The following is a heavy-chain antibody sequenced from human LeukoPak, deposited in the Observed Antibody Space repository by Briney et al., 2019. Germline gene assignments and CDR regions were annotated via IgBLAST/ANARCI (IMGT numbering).Heavy chain of an antibody. D-gene: IGHD5-24*01. Sequence: ASVKVSCKASGYTFTSYYMHWVRQAPGQGLEWMGIINPSGGSTSYAQKFQGRVTMTRDTSTSTVYMELSSLRPEDTAVYYCAREGMATVFDYWGQGTLVTVSS. V-gene: IGHV1-46*01. CDR2: INPSGGST. CDR1: GYTFTSYY. CDR3: AREGMATVFDY. J-gene: IGHJ4*02.